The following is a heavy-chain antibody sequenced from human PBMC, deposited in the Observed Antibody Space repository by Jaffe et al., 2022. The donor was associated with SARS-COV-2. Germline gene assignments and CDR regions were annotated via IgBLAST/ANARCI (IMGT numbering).Heavy chain of an antibody. CDR1: GGSISSYY. Sequence: QVQLQESGPGLVKPSETLSLTCTVSGGSISSYYWSWIRQPPGKGLEWIGYIYYSGSTNYNPSLKSRVTISVDTSKNQFSLKLSSVTAADTAVYYCARAGTAVAGLGVAFDYWGQGTLVTVSS. CDR2: IYYSGST. D-gene: IGHD6-19*01. J-gene: IGHJ4*02. CDR3: ARAGTAVAGLGVAFDY. V-gene: IGHV4-59*01.